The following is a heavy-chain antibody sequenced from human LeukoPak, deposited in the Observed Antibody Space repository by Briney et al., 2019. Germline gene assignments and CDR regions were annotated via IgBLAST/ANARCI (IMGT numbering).Heavy chain of an antibody. J-gene: IGHJ3*02. D-gene: IGHD3-3*01. Sequence: GGSLRLSCAASGFTFSDYYMSWIRQAPGKGLEWVSYISSGGSSIYYADSVKGRFTISRDNAKNSLYLQMNSPRAEDTAVYYCARQTDLWNGNDAFDIWGQGTMVTVSS. CDR2: ISSGGSSI. CDR3: ARQTDLWNGNDAFDI. CDR1: GFTFSDYY. V-gene: IGHV3-11*04.